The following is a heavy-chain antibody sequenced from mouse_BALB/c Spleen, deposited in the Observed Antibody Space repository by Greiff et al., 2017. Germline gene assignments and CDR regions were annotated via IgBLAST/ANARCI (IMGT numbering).Heavy chain of an antibody. D-gene: IGHD4-1*01. CDR1: GYAFSSYW. J-gene: IGHJ4*01. CDR3: ARNWEGYAMDY. V-gene: IGHV1-80*01. CDR2: IYPGDGDT. Sequence: VKLVESGAELVRPGSSVKISCKASGYAFSSYWMNWVKQRPGQGLEWIGQIYPGDGDTNYNGKFKGKATLTADKSSSTAYMQLSSLTSEDSAVYFCARNWEGYAMDYWGQGTSVTVSS.